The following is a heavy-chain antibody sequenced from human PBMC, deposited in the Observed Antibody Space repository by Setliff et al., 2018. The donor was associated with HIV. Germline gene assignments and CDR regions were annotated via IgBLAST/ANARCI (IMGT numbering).Heavy chain of an antibody. D-gene: IGHD2-21*02. CDR1: GGSFSDYY. CDR2: INHRGNT. V-gene: IGHV4-34*01. CDR3: TRSLVVTAHLDY. Sequence: SETLSLTCALYGGSFSDYYWSWIRQSPGKGLEWIGEINHRGNTNYNPSLKNRVTISVDTSKNQFSLKLNSVTAADTAVYYCTRSLVVTAHLDYWGQGTLVTVSS. J-gene: IGHJ4*02.